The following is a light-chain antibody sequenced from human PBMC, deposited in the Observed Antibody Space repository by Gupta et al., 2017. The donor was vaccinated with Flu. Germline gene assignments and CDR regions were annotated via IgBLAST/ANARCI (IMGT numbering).Light chain of an antibody. CDR2: AAS. V-gene: IGKV3D-15*01. J-gene: IGKJ3*01. CDR3: QQYQWCPLT. CDR1: QDINDN. Sequence: ETGITQSPATVSVSPRERVTLSCRASQDINDNVAWYQQQPGPVPRLLIFAASTRATGIPARFSGSGSGTEFTLTVESLQSEYFAVYYCQQYQWCPLTFGPGTKVDVK.